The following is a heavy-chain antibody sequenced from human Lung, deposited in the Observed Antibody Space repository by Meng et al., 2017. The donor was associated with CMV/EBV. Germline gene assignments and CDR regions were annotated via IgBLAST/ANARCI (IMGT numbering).Heavy chain of an antibody. CDR3: ARPIEGIRETLDD. Sequence: GESLKISCAASGFTVTRNWMTWVRQAPGKGLEWVANINEDGTDKNYLDSVKGRFTISRDNVKKSVYLQMNTLRGEDTAVYYCARPIEGIRETLDDWGQGTXVTVSS. J-gene: IGHJ4*02. D-gene: IGHD3-10*01. V-gene: IGHV3-7*01. CDR2: INEDGTDK. CDR1: GFTVTRNW.